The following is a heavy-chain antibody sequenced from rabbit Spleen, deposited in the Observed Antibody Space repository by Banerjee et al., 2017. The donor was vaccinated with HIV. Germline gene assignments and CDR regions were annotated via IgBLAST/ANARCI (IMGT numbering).Heavy chain of an antibody. V-gene: IGHV1S45*01. CDR2: IDVAKSGNT. CDR1: GLDLSSRYW. CDR3: TRDAAGREDFNL. J-gene: IGHJ4*01. D-gene: IGHD4-2*01. Sequence: QEQLEESGGGLVKPGASLTLTCKASGLDLSSRYWICWVRQAPGKGLEWIACIDVAKSGNTYYTNWAKGRFTISKTSSTTVALQVPSLTAADTATYFCTRDAAGREDFNLWGQGTLVTVS.